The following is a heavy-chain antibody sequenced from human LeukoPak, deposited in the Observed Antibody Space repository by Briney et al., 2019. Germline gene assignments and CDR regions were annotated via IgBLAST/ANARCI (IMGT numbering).Heavy chain of an antibody. CDR3: ARGYGGQDYFDY. CDR2: VSYDGGNK. Sequence: GGSLRLSCAASGXTFSNYAIHWVRQAPGKGLEWVAVVSYDGGNKYYADSVKGRFTISRDNSKNTLYLQMNSLRAEDTAVYYCARGYGGQDYFDYWGQGTLVTVSS. J-gene: IGHJ4*02. D-gene: IGHD4-23*01. CDR1: GXTFSNYA. V-gene: IGHV3-30-3*01.